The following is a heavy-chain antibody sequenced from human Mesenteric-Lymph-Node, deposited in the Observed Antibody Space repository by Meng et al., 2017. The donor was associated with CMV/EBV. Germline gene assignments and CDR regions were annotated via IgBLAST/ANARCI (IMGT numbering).Heavy chain of an antibody. V-gene: IGHV3-21*04. CDR1: GFTFSSYS. J-gene: IGHJ4*02. D-gene: IGHD3-22*01. CDR3: ARAYDYEASGYYYGY. Sequence: GESLKISCAASGFTFSSYSMNWVRQAPGKGLEWVSSISSSSSYIYYADSVKGRFTVSRDNAKNSLFLQLDSLRAEDTAIYFCARAYDYEASGYYYGYWGQGTLVTVSS. CDR2: ISSSSSYI.